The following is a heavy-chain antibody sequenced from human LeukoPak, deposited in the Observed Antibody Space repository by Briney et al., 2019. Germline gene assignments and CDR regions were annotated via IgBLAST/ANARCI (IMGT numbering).Heavy chain of an antibody. CDR2: ISSSSTYI. CDR1: GFIFSTYS. Sequence: GGSLRLSCAASGFIFSTYSMSWVRQAPGKGLEWVSSISSSSTYIHYADSVKGRFTISRDNAQNSLYLQMNSLRAEDSSVYYCARPTTVTTISADAFDIWGQGTMVTVSS. D-gene: IGHD4-17*01. J-gene: IGHJ3*02. CDR3: ARPTTVTTISADAFDI. V-gene: IGHV3-21*01.